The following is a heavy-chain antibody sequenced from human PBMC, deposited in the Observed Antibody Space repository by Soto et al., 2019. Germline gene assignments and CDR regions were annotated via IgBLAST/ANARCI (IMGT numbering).Heavy chain of an antibody. CDR2: ISAYNGNT. CDR1: GYTFTSYG. CDR3: ARDPYSGSRDAFDI. D-gene: IGHD1-26*01. J-gene: IGHJ3*02. V-gene: IGHV1-18*04. Sequence: ASVNVSCKASGYTFTSYGISWVRQAPGQGLEWMGWISAYNGNTNYAQKLQGRVTMTTDTSTSTAYMELRSLRSDDTAVYYCARDPYSGSRDAFDIWGQGTMVTVSS.